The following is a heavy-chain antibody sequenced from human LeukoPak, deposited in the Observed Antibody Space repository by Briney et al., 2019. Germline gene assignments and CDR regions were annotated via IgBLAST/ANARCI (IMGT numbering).Heavy chain of an antibody. Sequence: ASVKVSCKASGYTFTSYGISWVRQAPGQGLEWMGWISAYNGNTNYAQKLQGRVTMTTDTSTSTAYMELRSLRSDDTAVYYCARAILTFYYYYYMDVWDKGTTVTVSS. CDR2: ISAYNGNT. D-gene: IGHD3-9*01. V-gene: IGHV1-18*01. CDR1: GYTFTSYG. J-gene: IGHJ6*03. CDR3: ARAILTFYYYYYMDV.